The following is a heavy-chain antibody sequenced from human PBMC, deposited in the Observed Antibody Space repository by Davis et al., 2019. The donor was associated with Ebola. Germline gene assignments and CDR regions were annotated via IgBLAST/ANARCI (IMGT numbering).Heavy chain of an antibody. D-gene: IGHD1-14*01. CDR1: GYTFTSYG. J-gene: IGHJ4*01. CDR3: AASAGTVGKFDY. Sequence: SVKVSCKASGYTFTSYGIGWVRQAPGQGLEWIGWIVVGSANTNYAQKFQGRVTITRDMSTTTSYLDLSNLRSEDTAVYYCAASAGTVGKFDYWGQGTLVTVSS. CDR2: IVVGSANT. V-gene: IGHV1-58*02.